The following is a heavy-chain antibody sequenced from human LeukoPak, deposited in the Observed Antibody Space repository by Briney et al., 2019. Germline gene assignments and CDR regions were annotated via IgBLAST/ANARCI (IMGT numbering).Heavy chain of an antibody. V-gene: IGHV1-18*01. CDR2: ISGYNGKT. J-gene: IGHJ4*02. CDR3: GRQVDTSMALPDY. CDR1: GYTFANYG. D-gene: IGHD5-18*01. Sequence: AASVKVSCKASGYTFANYGISWVRQAPGLGLEWMGWISGYNGKTNYAQKFQGRVTMTTDTSTRIAFMELRSLRSDDTAVYYCGRQVDTSMALPDYWGQGTLVTVSS.